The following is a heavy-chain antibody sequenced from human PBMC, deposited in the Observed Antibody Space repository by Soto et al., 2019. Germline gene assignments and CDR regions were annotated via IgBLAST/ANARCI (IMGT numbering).Heavy chain of an antibody. CDR1: GGSISSSSYY. CDR2: IYYSGST. J-gene: IGHJ3*02. D-gene: IGHD2-21*02. CDR3: ADYNGGNSEDAFDI. V-gene: IGHV4-39*01. Sequence: QLQLQESGPGLVKPSETLSLTCTVSGGSISSSSYYWGWIRQPPGKGLEWIGSIYYSGSTYYNPSLKSRVTISVDTSKNQFSLKLSSVTAADTAVYYCADYNGGNSEDAFDIWGQGTMVTVSS.